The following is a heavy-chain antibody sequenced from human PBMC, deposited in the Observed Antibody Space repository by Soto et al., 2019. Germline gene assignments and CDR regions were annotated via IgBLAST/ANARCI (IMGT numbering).Heavy chain of an antibody. D-gene: IGHD5-18*01. CDR1: GGTFSSYT. Sequence: QVQLVQSGAEVKKPGSSVKVSCKASGGTFSSYTFSWVRQAPGQGLEWMGRIIPMLGIANYAQKFQGRVTITEDNSTSTAYMELSSLRSEDTAVYYCANRGYSYGFVIYWGQGTLVTFSS. CDR2: IIPMLGIA. V-gene: IGHV1-69*02. J-gene: IGHJ4*02. CDR3: ANRGYSYGFVIY.